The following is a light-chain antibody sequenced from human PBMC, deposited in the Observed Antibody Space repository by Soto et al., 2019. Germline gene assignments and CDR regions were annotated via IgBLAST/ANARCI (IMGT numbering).Light chain of an antibody. CDR1: QGVGSN. V-gene: IGKV3-15*01. J-gene: IGKJ4*01. CDR3: QQYNYWPPVT. CDR2: GAS. Sequence: EIVMTQSPATLSASPGERATLSCRASQGVGSNLAWYQHKPGQAPILLIFGASTRATDIPARFSGSGSATEFSLTISSVQSVDFAVYYCQQYNYWPPVTFGGGTKVEIK.